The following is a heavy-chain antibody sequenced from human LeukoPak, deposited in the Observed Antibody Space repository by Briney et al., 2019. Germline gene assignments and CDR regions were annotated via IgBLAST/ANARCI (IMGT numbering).Heavy chain of an antibody. J-gene: IGHJ3*01. CDR3: ARVGGSS. Sequence: GGSLRLSCAASGFTFSVHSMNWVRQAPGKGLEWVSYISTSSSTIYYADSVKGRFTISRDNAKNSLFLQMNSLRAEDTAVYYCARVGGSSWGQGTMVTVSS. CDR1: GFTFSVHS. CDR2: ISTSSSTI. V-gene: IGHV3-48*01. D-gene: IGHD5-12*01.